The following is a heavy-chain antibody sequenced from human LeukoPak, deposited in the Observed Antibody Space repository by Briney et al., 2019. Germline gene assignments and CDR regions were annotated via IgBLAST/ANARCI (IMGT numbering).Heavy chain of an antibody. CDR1: GGSISSYY. D-gene: IGHD5-18*01. Sequence: SETLSLTCTVSGGSISSYYWGWIRQPPGKGLEWIGSIYYGGSTYYNPSLKSRVTISVDTSKNQFSLKLSSVTAADTAVYYCARGLYSYGPGKNYYYMDVWGKGTTVTVSS. V-gene: IGHV4-39*07. CDR2: IYYGGST. CDR3: ARGLYSYGPGKNYYYMDV. J-gene: IGHJ6*03.